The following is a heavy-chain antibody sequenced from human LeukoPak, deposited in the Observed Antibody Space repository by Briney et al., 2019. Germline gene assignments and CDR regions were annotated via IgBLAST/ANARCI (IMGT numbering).Heavy chain of an antibody. CDR3: ARVRDTGYDENDF. CDR1: GYSFVSYG. D-gene: IGHD5-12*01. CDR2: ISAYNGKT. Sequence: ASVKVSCKASGYSFVSYGMSWVRQAPGQGLEWMGWISAYNGKTNYPQKFQGRVTMTTDTSTNTGCMELRSLRFDDTAVYYCARVRDTGYDENDFWGQGTLVTVSS. V-gene: IGHV1-18*01. J-gene: IGHJ4*02.